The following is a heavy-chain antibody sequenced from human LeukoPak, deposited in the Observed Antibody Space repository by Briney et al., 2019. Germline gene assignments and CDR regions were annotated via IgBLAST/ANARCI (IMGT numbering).Heavy chain of an antibody. D-gene: IGHD2-2*01. CDR1: GGSFRGYY. V-gene: IGHV4-34*01. J-gene: IGHJ5*02. Sequence: KASETLSLTCAAYGGSFRGYYWSWIRQPPRKGLEWIGEINHSGSTNYNPSLKSRVTISVDTSKNQFSLKLSSVTAADTAVYYCTRADIVVVPAAPNWFDPWGQGTLVTVSS. CDR3: TRADIVVVPAAPNWFDP. CDR2: INHSGST.